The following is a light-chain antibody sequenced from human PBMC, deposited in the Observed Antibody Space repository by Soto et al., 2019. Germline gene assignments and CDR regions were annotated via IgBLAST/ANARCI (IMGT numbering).Light chain of an antibody. CDR2: GAS. CDR3: QQYSSSPGT. Sequence: EVVLTQSPGTLSLSPGERSTLSCRASQSVSTSYLAWYQQKLGQAPRXXIYGASTRATGIPDRFSGSGSGTDLTITISRLEPEDFAVYYCQQYSSSPGTFGQGTKVDIK. CDR1: QSVSTSY. J-gene: IGKJ1*01. V-gene: IGKV3-20*01.